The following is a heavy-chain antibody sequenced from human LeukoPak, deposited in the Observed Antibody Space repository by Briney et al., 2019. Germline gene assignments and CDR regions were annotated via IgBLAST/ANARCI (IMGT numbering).Heavy chain of an antibody. CDR1: GFTFDDYA. CDR2: ISWNSGSI. D-gene: IGHD1-1*01. J-gene: IGHJ6*03. V-gene: IGHV3-9*01. Sequence: PGGSLRLSCAASGFTFDDYAMHWVRQAPGKGLEWVSGISWNSGSIGYADSVKGRFTISRDNAKNSLYLQMNSLRAGDTALYYCARMRSWAGTTIYYYYMDVWGKGTTVTVSS. CDR3: ARMRSWAGTTIYYYYMDV.